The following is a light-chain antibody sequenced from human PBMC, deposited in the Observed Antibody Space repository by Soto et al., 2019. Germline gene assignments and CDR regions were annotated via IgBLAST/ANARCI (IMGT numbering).Light chain of an antibody. Sequence: EIVMTQSPATLSVSPGERATLSCRASHSVNSHVAWYQQKPGQAPRLLLYGASTRATGIPVRFSGSGSGTEFTLTISSLQSEDFAVYYCQQNNNWPPITFGQGTRLEIK. CDR1: HSVNSH. V-gene: IGKV3-15*01. J-gene: IGKJ5*01. CDR3: QQNNNWPPIT. CDR2: GAS.